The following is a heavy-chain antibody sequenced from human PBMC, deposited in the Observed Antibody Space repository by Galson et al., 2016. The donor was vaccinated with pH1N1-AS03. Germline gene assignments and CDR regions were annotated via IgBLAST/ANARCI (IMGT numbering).Heavy chain of an antibody. J-gene: IGHJ4*02. CDR1: GGSISRNN. D-gene: IGHD3-16*02. CDR2: IYSSGSS. CDR3: ARDYRWAFDY. V-gene: IGHV4-4*07. Sequence: SETLSLTCTVSGGSISRNNWSWIRQPAGKGLEWIGRIYSSGSSSYNPSLKSRATMSLDTSKNQLSLKLSSVTAADTAVYYCARDYRWAFDYWGQGTLVTV.